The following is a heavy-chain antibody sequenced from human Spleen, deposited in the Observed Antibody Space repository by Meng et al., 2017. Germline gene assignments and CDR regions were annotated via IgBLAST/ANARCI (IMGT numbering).Heavy chain of an antibody. CDR2: FYHGGIT. V-gene: IGHV4-39*07. D-gene: IGHD6-19*01. CDR1: GGSVSSSNYY. CDR3: ASYSSGWLIDY. J-gene: IGHJ4*01. Sequence: SETLSLTCTVSGGSVSSSNYYWGWIRQPPGKGLEWIGTFYHGGITYYNPSLKSRVTISVDTSKNQFSLKLSSVTAADTAVYYCASYSSGWLIDYWGHGTLVNVSS.